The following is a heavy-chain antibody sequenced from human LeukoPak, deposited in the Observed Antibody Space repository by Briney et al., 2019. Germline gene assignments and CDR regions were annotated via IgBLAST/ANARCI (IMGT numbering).Heavy chain of an antibody. CDR1: GFTFNNYA. CDR3: AKDVSQWLVRLDY. V-gene: IGHV3-23*01. CDR2: ISAGGGST. D-gene: IGHD6-19*01. Sequence: GGSLRLSCAASGFTFNNYAMSWVRQAPGKGLEWVSAISAGGGSTYYADSVKGRFTISRGNSKNTLYVQMNSLRAEDTAVYYCAKDVSQWLVRLDYWGQGVLVTVSS. J-gene: IGHJ4*02.